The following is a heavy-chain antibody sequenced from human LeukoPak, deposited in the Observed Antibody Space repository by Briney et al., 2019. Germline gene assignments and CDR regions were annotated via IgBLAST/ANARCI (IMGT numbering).Heavy chain of an antibody. Sequence: PGGSLRLSCAASGFTFSSYSMNWVRQAPGKGLEWVSYISSSSSTIYYADSVKGRFTISRDNAKNSLYLQMNSLRAEDTAVYYCARGKRSWELGFVDFDPWGQGTLVTVSS. CDR2: ISSSSSTI. D-gene: IGHD1-26*01. CDR1: GFTFSSYS. J-gene: IGHJ5*02. CDR3: ARGKRSWELGFVDFDP. V-gene: IGHV3-48*04.